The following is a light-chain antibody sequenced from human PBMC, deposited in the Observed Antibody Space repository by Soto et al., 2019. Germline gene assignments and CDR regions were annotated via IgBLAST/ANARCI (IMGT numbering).Light chain of an antibody. CDR2: EVS. CDR3: CSYARSSTYV. Sequence: QSVLTQPASVSGSPGQSITIFCTGTSSDVGSYNLVSWYQQHPGKAPKLMIYEVSERPSGVSNRFSGSKSGNTASLTISGLQAEDEADYYCCSYARSSTYVFGTGTKVTVL. J-gene: IGLJ1*01. CDR1: SSDVGSYNL. V-gene: IGLV2-23*02.